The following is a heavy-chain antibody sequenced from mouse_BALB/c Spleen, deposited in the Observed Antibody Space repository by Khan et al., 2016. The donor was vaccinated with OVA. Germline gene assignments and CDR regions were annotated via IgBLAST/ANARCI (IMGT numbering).Heavy chain of an antibody. Sequence: VQLKESGPDLVKPGASVKISCKASGYSFTLYYMTWVRQSHGKSPEWIGRVNPNNGDTNYNQNFKGKAILTVDKSSNTAYMELRSLTSEDSGVFYCARGYEFFPYWGQGTLVTVSA. CDR3: ARGYEFFPY. V-gene: IGHV1-26*01. J-gene: IGHJ3*01. D-gene: IGHD2-12*01. CDR2: VNPNNGDT. CDR1: GYSFTLYY.